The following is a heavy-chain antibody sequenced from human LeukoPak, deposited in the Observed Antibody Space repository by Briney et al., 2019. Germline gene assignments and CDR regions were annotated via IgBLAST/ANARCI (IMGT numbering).Heavy chain of an antibody. CDR1: GGSFSGYY. CDR2: INHSGST. V-gene: IGHV4-34*01. J-gene: IGHJ4*02. CDR3: ARDKRGYSGYDYYFDY. D-gene: IGHD5-12*01. Sequence: PSETLSLTCAVYGGSFSGYYWSWIRQAPGKGLEWIGEINHSGSTNYNPSLKSRVTISVDTSKNQFSLKLSSVTAADTAVYYCARDKRGYSGYDYYFDYWGQGTLVTVSS.